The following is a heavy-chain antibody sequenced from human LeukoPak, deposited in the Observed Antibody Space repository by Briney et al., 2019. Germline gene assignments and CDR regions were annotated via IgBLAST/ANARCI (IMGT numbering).Heavy chain of an antibody. CDR2: ISGSGGST. J-gene: IGHJ4*02. V-gene: IGHV3-23*01. Sequence: PGGTLRLSCAASGFTFSSYGMSWVRQAPGKGLEWVSAISGSGGSTYYADSVKGRFTISRDNSKNTLYLQMSSLRAEDTAVYYCAKDDYYGSGSSDYWGQGTLVTVSS. CDR3: AKDDYYGSGSSDY. D-gene: IGHD3-10*01. CDR1: GFTFSSYG.